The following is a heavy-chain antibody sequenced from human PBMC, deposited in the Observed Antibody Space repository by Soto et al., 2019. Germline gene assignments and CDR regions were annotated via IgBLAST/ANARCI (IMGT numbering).Heavy chain of an antibody. D-gene: IGHD2-8*01. J-gene: IGHJ4*02. V-gene: IGHV4-30-4*01. CDR1: GGSISSGDYY. Sequence: PSETLSLTCTDSGGSISSGDYYWSWIRQPPGKGLEWIGYIYYSGSTYYNPSLKSRVTISVDTSKNQFSLKLSSVTAADTAVYYRARARNTNPLRLDYWGQGTLVTVSS. CDR2: IYYSGST. CDR3: ARARNTNPLRLDY.